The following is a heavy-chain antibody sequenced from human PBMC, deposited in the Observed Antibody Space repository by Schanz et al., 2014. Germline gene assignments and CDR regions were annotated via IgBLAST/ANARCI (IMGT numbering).Heavy chain of an antibody. CDR2: IIHDGRT. D-gene: IGHD2-2*01. Sequence: QVQLQESGPGLVKPSGTLSLTCAVSGVAITSTNWWHWVRQSPGKGLERIGEIIHDGRTNYNPSLGIRVTISLDRSEHQFSLELRSVAAADTALYYCARVKQGCSDSSCVIDPWGQGTLVTVSS. J-gene: IGHJ5*02. V-gene: IGHV4-4*02. CDR1: GVAITSTNW. CDR3: ARVKQGCSDSSCVIDP.